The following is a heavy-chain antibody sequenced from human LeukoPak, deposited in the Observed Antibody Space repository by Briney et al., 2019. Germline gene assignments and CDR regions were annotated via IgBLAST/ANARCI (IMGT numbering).Heavy chain of an antibody. CDR1: GGTFSSYA. V-gene: IGHV1-2*02. CDR3: ATGGDCITD. Sequence: GASVKVSCKASGGTFSSYAINWVRQAPGQGLEWMGWINPNSGATNYAQKFQGRVTMTRDTSISTAYMELSRLRSDDTAVYYCATGGDCITDWGQGTLVTVSS. D-gene: IGHD2-21*02. CDR2: INPNSGAT. J-gene: IGHJ4*02.